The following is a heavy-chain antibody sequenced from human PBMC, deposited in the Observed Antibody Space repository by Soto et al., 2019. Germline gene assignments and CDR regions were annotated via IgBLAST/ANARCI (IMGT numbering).Heavy chain of an antibody. V-gene: IGHV3-9*01. J-gene: IGHJ4*02. Sequence: PGGSLRLSCAASGFTFDDYAMHWVRQSPGKGLEWVSGISRNSGSIGYADSVKGRFTISRDNAKNSLYLQMNSLRAEDTALYYCAKDKGAAGTYYFDYWGQGTLVTVSS. CDR2: ISRNSGSI. D-gene: IGHD6-13*01. CDR3: AKDKGAAGTYYFDY. CDR1: GFTFDDYA.